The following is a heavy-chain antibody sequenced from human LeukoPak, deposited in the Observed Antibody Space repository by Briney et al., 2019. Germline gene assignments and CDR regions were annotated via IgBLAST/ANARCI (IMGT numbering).Heavy chain of an antibody. J-gene: IGHJ4*02. V-gene: IGHV3-30-3*01. D-gene: IGHD5-18*01. Sequence: SCRASGYTFTGYYMHWVRQAPGKGLEWVAVLSYDGSIKYYADSVKGRFTISGDNSKNTLYLQMNSLRAEDTAVYYCARAVIGYSYGYYFDYWGQGTLVTVSS. CDR3: ARAVIGYSYGYYFDY. CDR2: LSYDGSIK. CDR1: GYTFTGYY.